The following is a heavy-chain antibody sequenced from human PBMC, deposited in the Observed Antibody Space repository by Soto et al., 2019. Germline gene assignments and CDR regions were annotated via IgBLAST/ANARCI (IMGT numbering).Heavy chain of an antibody. J-gene: IGHJ4*02. CDR1: GFTFSSYG. V-gene: IGHV3-33*01. CDR3: ARDNGSSSDFALDY. CDR2: IWYDGSNK. D-gene: IGHD6-6*01. Sequence: QVPPVESGGGVVQPGRSLRLSCAASGFTFSSYGMHWVRQAPGKGLEWVAVIWYDGSNKYYADSVKGRFTISRDNSKNTLYLQMNSLRAEDTAVYYCARDNGSSSDFALDYWGQGTLVTVSS.